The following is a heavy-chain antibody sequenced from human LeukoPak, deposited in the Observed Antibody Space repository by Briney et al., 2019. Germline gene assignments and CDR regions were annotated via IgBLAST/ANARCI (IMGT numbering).Heavy chain of an antibody. CDR2: IYTSGST. CDR3: ASESPLYGSGSYCFDY. Sequence: SETLSLTCTVSGGSISSYYWSWIRQPAGKGLEWIGRIYTSGSTNYNPSLKSRVTISVDTSKNQFSLKLSSVTAADTAVYYCASESPLYGSGSYCFDYWGQGTLVTVSS. V-gene: IGHV4-4*07. CDR1: GGSISSYY. J-gene: IGHJ4*02. D-gene: IGHD3-10*01.